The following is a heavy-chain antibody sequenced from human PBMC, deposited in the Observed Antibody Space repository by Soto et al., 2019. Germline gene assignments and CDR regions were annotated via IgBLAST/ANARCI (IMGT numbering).Heavy chain of an antibody. CDR3: ARGLMIGYSLFDAFDV. CDR2: IYYSGST. Sequence: SETLSLTCAVSGGSISSGGYSWSWIRQPPGKGLEWIGYIYYSGSTYYNPSLKSRVTISVDTSKNQFSLNLGSVTAADTAVYSGARGLMIGYSLFDAFDVWGQGTMVTVS. D-gene: IGHD3-9*01. CDR1: GGSISSGGYS. V-gene: IGHV4-30-2*01. J-gene: IGHJ3*01.